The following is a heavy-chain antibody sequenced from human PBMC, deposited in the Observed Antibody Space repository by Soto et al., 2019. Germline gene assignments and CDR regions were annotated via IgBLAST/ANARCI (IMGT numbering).Heavy chain of an antibody. J-gene: IGHJ3*02. D-gene: IGHD3-22*01. Sequence: PSETLSLTCSVSSGSISSSLYYWSWIRQPPGKGLEWIGTIYYTVSTHYNPSLKSRVTISVDTSKNQFSLKLNSVTAADTAVYYCARLPYYDTPPVTFDIWGQGTMVTVSS. CDR2: IYYTVST. V-gene: IGHV4-39*01. CDR3: ARLPYYDTPPVTFDI. CDR1: SGSISSSLYY.